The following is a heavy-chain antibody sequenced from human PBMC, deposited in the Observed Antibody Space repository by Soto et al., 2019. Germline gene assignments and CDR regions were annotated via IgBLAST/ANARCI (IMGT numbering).Heavy chain of an antibody. CDR3: SIAARPSRDYYYYGMDV. Sequence: ASVKVSCKASGGTFSSYAISWVRQAPGQGLEWMGGIIPIFGTANYAQKFQGRVTITADESTSTAYMELSSLRSEDTAVYYCSIAARPSRDYYYYGMDVWGQGTTVTVSS. D-gene: IGHD6-6*01. V-gene: IGHV1-69*13. CDR2: IIPIFGTA. CDR1: GGTFSSYA. J-gene: IGHJ6*02.